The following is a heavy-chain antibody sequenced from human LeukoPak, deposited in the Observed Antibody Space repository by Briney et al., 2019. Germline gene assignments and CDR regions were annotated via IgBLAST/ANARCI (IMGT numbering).Heavy chain of an antibody. J-gene: IGHJ4*02. CDR1: GFTFSSYN. V-gene: IGHV3-48*04. CDR2: ISSSGSTI. D-gene: IGHD6-13*01. Sequence: GGSLRLSCAASGFTFSSYNMNWVRQAPGKGLEWVSYISSSGSTIYYADSVKGRFTISRDNAKNSLYLQMNSLRAEDTAVYYRARREYSSSIDYWGQGTLVTVSS. CDR3: ARREYSSSIDY.